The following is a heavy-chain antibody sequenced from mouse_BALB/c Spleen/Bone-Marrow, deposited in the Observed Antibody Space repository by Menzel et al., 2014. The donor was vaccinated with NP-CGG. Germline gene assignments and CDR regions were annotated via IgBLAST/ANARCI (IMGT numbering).Heavy chain of an antibody. CDR2: IYPGDGDT. J-gene: IGHJ1*01. CDR3: ARHAYGNSYWYFDV. CDR1: GYAFSSSW. V-gene: IGHV1-82*01. Sequence: VKLQESGPELVKPGASVKISCKASGYAFSSSWMNWVKQRPGQGLEWIGRIYPGDGDTNYNGKFKGKATLTADKSSSTAYMQLSSLTSVDSAVYFCARHAYGNSYWYFDVWGAGTTVTVSS. D-gene: IGHD2-1*01.